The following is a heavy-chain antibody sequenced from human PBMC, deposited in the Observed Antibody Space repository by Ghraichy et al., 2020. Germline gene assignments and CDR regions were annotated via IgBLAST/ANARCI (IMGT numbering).Heavy chain of an antibody. J-gene: IGHJ6*02. Sequence: GGSLRLSCAASGFTFDDYAMHWVRQVPGKGLEWVSLISGDGGTTYYGDSVKGRFTISRDNSKNSLFLQMNSLRTEDTALYYCAKDFSRGWFRGMDVWGQGTPVTVSS. CDR2: ISGDGGTT. CDR1: GFTFDDYA. V-gene: IGHV3-43*02. CDR3: AKDFSRGWFRGMDV. D-gene: IGHD6-19*01.